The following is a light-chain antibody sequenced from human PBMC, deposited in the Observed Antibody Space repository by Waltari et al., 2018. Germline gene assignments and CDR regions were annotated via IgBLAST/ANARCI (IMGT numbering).Light chain of an antibody. J-gene: IGLJ2*01. CDR1: SSDVGGYNY. CDR3: SSYTSSSTLGVV. V-gene: IGLV2-14*03. CDR2: DVS. Sequence: QSALTQPASVSGSPGQSITISCTGTSSDVGGYNYVSWYQQHPGKAPKLMIYDVSNRPSGVSNRFSVSKSSNTAALTISGLQAGNEADYYCSSYTSSSTLGVVFGGGTKLTVL.